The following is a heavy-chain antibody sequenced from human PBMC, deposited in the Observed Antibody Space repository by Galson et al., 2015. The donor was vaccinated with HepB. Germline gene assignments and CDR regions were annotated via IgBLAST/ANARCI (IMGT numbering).Heavy chain of an antibody. Sequence: SLRLSCAASGFTFSDYYMSWIRQAPGKGLEWVSYISSSGSTIYYADSVKGRFTISRDNAKNSLYLQMNSLRTEDTAVYYCAREYYDSSGYYYFLDYWGQGTLVTVSS. V-gene: IGHV3-11*01. CDR1: GFTFSDYY. CDR2: ISSSGSTI. CDR3: AREYYDSSGYYYFLDY. D-gene: IGHD3-22*01. J-gene: IGHJ4*02.